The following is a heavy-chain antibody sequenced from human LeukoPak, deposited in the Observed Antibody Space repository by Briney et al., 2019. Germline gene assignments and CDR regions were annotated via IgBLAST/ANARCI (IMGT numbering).Heavy chain of an antibody. D-gene: IGHD2-15*01. Sequence: GASVKVSCKVSGYTLTELSMHWVRQAPGKGLEWMGGFDPEDGEIIYAQKFQGRVTMTEDTSTDTAYMELSSLRSEDTALYYCAKGGSYIVVGRTGGSWFDPWGQGTLVTVSS. V-gene: IGHV1-24*01. CDR2: FDPEDGEI. CDR3: AKGGSYIVVGRTGGSWFDP. CDR1: GYTLTELS. J-gene: IGHJ5*02.